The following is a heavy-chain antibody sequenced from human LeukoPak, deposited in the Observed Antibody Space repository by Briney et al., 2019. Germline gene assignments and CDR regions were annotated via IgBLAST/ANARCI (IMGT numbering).Heavy chain of an antibody. D-gene: IGHD5-24*01. Sequence: GGSLRLSCAASGFTFSSYWMSWVRQAPGKGLEWVSSISESGDDTAYADSVKGRFTISRDNSRNTLYLQMISLRAEDTAVYYCAKQFVDVWGQGTLVTVSS. CDR1: GFTFSSYW. CDR3: AKQFVDV. J-gene: IGHJ5*02. CDR2: ISESGDDT. V-gene: IGHV3-23*01.